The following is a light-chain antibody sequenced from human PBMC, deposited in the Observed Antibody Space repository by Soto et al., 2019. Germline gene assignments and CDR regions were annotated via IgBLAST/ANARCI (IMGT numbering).Light chain of an antibody. CDR1: SSDVGDYNY. V-gene: IGLV2-8*01. Sequence: QSVLTQPPSASGSPGQSVTISCTGTSSDVGDYNYVSWYQQHPGKAPKLMIYEVSKRPSGVPDRFSGSKSGSTASLTVSGLQAEDEADYYCSSYAGSLYVFGTGTKLTVL. CDR3: SSYAGSLYV. CDR2: EVS. J-gene: IGLJ1*01.